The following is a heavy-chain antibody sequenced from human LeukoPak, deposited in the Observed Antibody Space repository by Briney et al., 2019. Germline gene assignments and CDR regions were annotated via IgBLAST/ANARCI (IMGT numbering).Heavy chain of an antibody. CDR3: ASLRDGYNFDY. Sequence: WETLSLTCTVSGGSISSSRYYWGWIRQPPGKGLEWIGSMYYSGSTYYNPSLKSRVTISVDTSKNQFSLKLSSVTAADTAVYYCASLRDGYNFDYWGQGTLVTVSS. J-gene: IGHJ4*02. D-gene: IGHD5-24*01. CDR2: MYYSGST. V-gene: IGHV4-39*01. CDR1: GGSISSSRYY.